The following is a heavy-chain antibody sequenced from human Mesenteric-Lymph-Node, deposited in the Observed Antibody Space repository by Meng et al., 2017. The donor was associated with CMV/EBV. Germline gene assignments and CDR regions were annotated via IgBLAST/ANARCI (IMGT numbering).Heavy chain of an antibody. D-gene: IGHD2-2*01. J-gene: IGHJ4*02. CDR3: ATAPIYQLPDY. Sequence: GSLRLSCAVYDGSFTNEYWSWIRQPPGKGLEWIGEINDSGSANYNPSLKSRVTISVDPSKRQFSLKVRSVTAADTAVYYCATAPIYQLPDYWDQGTLVTVSS. V-gene: IGHV4-34*01. CDR1: DGSFTNEY. CDR2: INDSGSA.